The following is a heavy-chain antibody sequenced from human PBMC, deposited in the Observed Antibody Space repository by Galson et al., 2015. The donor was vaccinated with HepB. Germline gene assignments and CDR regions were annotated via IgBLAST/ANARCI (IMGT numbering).Heavy chain of an antibody. Sequence: SLRLSCAASGFNFSTYWMHWVRQAPGKGLVWVSRIHSDGSTTAFADSVRGRFSISRDNAESTLFLKMNSLRVDDTAVYFCAREGRTYFFNSGTYHRAFDIWGQGTVVTVSS. CDR3: AREGRTYFFNSGTYHRAFDI. D-gene: IGHD3-10*01. J-gene: IGHJ3*02. CDR2: IHSDGSTT. CDR1: GFNFSTYW. V-gene: IGHV3-74*01.